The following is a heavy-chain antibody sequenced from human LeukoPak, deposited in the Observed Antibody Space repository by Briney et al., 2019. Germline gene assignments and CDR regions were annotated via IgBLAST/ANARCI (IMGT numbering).Heavy chain of an antibody. Sequence: SGTLSLTCAVSGGSISSSNWWSWVRQPPGKGLEWIGEIYHSGSTNYNPSLKSRVTISVDKSKNQFSLKLSSVTAADTAVYYCARHIRGIVATTHFDYWGQGTLVTVSS. J-gene: IGHJ4*02. D-gene: IGHD5-12*01. CDR1: GGSISSSNW. V-gene: IGHV4-4*02. CDR2: IYHSGST. CDR3: ARHIRGIVATTHFDY.